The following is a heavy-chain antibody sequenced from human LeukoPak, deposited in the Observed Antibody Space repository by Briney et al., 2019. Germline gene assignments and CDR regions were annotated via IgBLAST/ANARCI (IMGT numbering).Heavy chain of an antibody. J-gene: IGHJ4*02. V-gene: IGHV3-23*01. D-gene: IGHD6-6*01. CDR3: AKPDDSSSSLDY. CDR2: ISGSGGST. CDR1: GGSISSSSYY. Sequence: ETLSLTCTVSGGSISSSSYYWGWIRQPPGKGLEWVSAISGSGGSTYYADSVKGRFTISRDNSKNTLYLQMNSPRAEDTAVYYCAKPDDSSSSLDYWGQGTLVTVSS.